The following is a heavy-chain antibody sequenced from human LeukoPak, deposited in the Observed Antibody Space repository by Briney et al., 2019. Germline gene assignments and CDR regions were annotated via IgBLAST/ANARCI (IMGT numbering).Heavy chain of an antibody. CDR2: ISSSGHRT. CDR1: GFIFSNYE. J-gene: IGHJ3*02. Sequence: QPGGSLRLSCVVSGFIFSNYEVTWVRLAPGKGLEWVSYISSSGHRTYYADSVKGRFTISRDNAKNSLYLLMNSLRVEDTANYCARDAAGAFDIWGQGTMVTVSS. CDR3: ARDAAGAFDI. V-gene: IGHV3-48*03.